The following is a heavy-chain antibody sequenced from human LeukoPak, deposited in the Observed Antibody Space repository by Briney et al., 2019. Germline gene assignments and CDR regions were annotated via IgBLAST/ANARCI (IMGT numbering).Heavy chain of an antibody. J-gene: IGHJ4*02. Sequence: ASVKVSCKASGYTFTDYYIHWVRQAPGQGLEWMAWINPNSGDTHYAQKYQGRVTLTRDTSISTAYMDLSRLRSDDTAVYYCARDSVAVAGTRYWGQGTLVTVSS. CDR3: ARDSVAVAGTRY. CDR1: GYTFTDYY. CDR2: INPNSGDT. D-gene: IGHD6-19*01. V-gene: IGHV1-2*02.